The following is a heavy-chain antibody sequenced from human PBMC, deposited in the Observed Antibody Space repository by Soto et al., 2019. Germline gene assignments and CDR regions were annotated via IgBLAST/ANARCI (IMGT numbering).Heavy chain of an antibody. CDR3: ARGFGYCSGGSCYSFNY. Sequence: ASVKVSCKASGGTLSSYAISWVRQAPGQGLEWMGGIIPIFGTANYAQKFQGRVTITADKSTSTAYMELSSLRSEDTAVYYCARGFGYCSGGSCYSFNYWGQGTLVTVSS. CDR1: GGTLSSYA. J-gene: IGHJ4*02. V-gene: IGHV1-69*06. D-gene: IGHD2-15*01. CDR2: IIPIFGTA.